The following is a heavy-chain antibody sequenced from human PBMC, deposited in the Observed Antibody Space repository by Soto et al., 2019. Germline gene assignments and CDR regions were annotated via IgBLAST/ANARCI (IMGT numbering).Heavy chain of an antibody. D-gene: IGHD2-8*01. CDR1: GFTVSSNY. V-gene: IGHV3-53*01. CDR3: ARDKTVCTNGVCYTRGIDY. CDR2: IYSGGST. J-gene: IGHJ4*02. Sequence: EVQLVESGGGLIQPGGSLRLSCAASGFTVSSNYMSWVRQAPGKGLEWVSVIYSGGSTYYADSVKGRFTISRDNSKNTLYLQTNSLRAEDTAVYYCARDKTVCTNGVCYTRGIDYWGQGTLVTVSS.